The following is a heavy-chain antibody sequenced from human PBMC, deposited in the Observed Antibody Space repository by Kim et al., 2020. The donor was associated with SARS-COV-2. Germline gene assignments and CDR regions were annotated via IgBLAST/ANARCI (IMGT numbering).Heavy chain of an antibody. D-gene: IGHD1-26*01. Sequence: GGSLRLSCAASGFTFSSYVMSWVRQAPGKGLEWVSGIIGSGGSAFSADSVKGRFTISRDNSKNTLYLQMNSLRAEDPAVNYCAKQIGSYSFYAFDIWGQG. V-gene: IGHV3-23*01. CDR3: AKQIGSYSFYAFDI. J-gene: IGHJ3*02. CDR2: IIGSGGSA. CDR1: GFTFSSYV.